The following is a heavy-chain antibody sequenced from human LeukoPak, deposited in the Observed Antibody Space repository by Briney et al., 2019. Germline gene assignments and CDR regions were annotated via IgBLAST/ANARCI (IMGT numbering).Heavy chain of an antibody. Sequence: SETLSLTCTVSGGSISSYYWSWIRQPAGKGLEWIGRIYTSGSTNYNPSLKSRVTMSVDTSKNQFSLKLSSVTAADTAVYYCARGPLPLGYYAFDIWGQGTMVTVSS. CDR2: IYTSGST. D-gene: IGHD2-2*03. V-gene: IGHV4-4*07. CDR1: GGSISSYY. J-gene: IGHJ3*02. CDR3: ARGPLPLGYYAFDI.